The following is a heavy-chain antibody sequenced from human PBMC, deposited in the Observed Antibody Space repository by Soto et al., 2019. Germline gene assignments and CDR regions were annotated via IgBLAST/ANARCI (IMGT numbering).Heavy chain of an antibody. CDR3: ARDNYVFGGVYPPRPYYYYRDV. CDR1: GYTFTSYY. CDR2: INPSGGST. J-gene: IGHJ6*03. D-gene: IGHD3-3*01. Sequence: ASVKVSCKASGYTFTSYYMHWVRQAPGQGLEWMGIINPSGGSTSYAQKFQGRVTMTRDTSTSTVYMELSSLRSEDTAVYYCARDNYVFGGVYPPRPYYYYRDVGGKGTRVT. V-gene: IGHV1-46*03.